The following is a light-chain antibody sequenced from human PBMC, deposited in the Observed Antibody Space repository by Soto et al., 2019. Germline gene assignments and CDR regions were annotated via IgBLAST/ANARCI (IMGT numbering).Light chain of an antibody. CDR3: QQYGRSQT. Sequence: EIVLTQSPGTLSLSPGERATLSCRASQSDSSSYLAWYQQKPGQAPRLLTYGASSRATGIPDRFSGSGSGTDFTLTISRLEPEDFAVYYCQQYGRSQTFGQGTKVEIK. J-gene: IGKJ1*01. CDR2: GAS. V-gene: IGKV3-20*01. CDR1: QSDSSSY.